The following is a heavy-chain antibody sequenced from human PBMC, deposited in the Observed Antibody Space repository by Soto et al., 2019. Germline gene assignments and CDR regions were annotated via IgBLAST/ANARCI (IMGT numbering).Heavy chain of an antibody. Sequence: GESLKISCKGSGYSFTSYWIGWVRQMPGKGLEWMGIIYPGGSDTRYSPSFQGQVTISADKSISTAYLQWSSLKASDTAVYYCAREDSIIIPAVSDFWGQGTLVTVSS. CDR3: AREDSIIIPAVSDF. D-gene: IGHD2-2*01. V-gene: IGHV5-51*01. CDR2: IYPGGSDT. J-gene: IGHJ4*02. CDR1: GYSFTSYW.